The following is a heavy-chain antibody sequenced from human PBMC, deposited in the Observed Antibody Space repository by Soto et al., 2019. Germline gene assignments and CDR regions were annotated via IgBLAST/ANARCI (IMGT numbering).Heavy chain of an antibody. J-gene: IGHJ3*01. V-gene: IGHV3-33*01. Sequence: GVSLRLSCAASGFTFSRYGMHWVRQAPGRGLEWVALIYNDGSAQFYTDSVKGRFTISRDNAKNTLFLEINVLRAEDTAVYYCARDDDGEPNAFDVWGQGTMVTVSS. CDR3: ARDDDGEPNAFDV. CDR2: IYNDGSAQ. D-gene: IGHD3-10*01. CDR1: GFTFSRYG.